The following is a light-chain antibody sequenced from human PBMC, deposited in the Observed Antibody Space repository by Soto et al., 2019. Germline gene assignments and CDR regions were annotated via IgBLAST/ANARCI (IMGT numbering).Light chain of an antibody. Sequence: QSVLTQPGSVSGSPGQSVTISCTGASSDVGAYNYVSWYQQHPGKAPKLMIYDVSKRPSGVPDRFSGSKSGNTASLTISGLQAEDEADYYCCSYAGRYTFVFGTGTKVTVL. CDR1: SSDVGAYNY. J-gene: IGLJ1*01. CDR2: DVS. V-gene: IGLV2-11*01. CDR3: CSYAGRYTFV.